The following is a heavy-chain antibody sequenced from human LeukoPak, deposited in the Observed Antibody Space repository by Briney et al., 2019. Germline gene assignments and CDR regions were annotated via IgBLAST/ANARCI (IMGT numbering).Heavy chain of an antibody. CDR2: IYSGGST. Sequence: GGSLRLSCAASGSTFSSYSMNWVRQAPGKGLECVSVIYSGGSTYYADSVKGRFTISRDNSKNTLYLQMTSLRAEDTAVYYCAVANPHTTGWYYFDYWGQGTLVTVSS. CDR3: AVANPHTTGWYYFDY. V-gene: IGHV3-53*01. J-gene: IGHJ4*02. CDR1: GSTFSSYS. D-gene: IGHD6-19*01.